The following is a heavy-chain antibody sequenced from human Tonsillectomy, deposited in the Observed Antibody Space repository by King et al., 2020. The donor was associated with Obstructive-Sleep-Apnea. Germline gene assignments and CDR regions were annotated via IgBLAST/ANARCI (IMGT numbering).Heavy chain of an antibody. Sequence: VQLVESGGGLVQPGGSLRLSCAASGFTFSNYAMSWVRQAPGKGLEWVSAISGSGVSTHYADSVKGRFTISRDNSKNTLYLQMNSLRAEDTAVYYCARGDTAMVGLRDWYFDLWGRGTLVTVSS. V-gene: IGHV3-23*04. CDR1: GFTFSNYA. D-gene: IGHD5-18*01. CDR2: ISGSGVST. J-gene: IGHJ2*01. CDR3: ARGDTAMVGLRDWYFDL.